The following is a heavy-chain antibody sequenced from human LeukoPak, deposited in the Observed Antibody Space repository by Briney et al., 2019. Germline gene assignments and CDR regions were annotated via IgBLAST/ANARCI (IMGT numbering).Heavy chain of an antibody. V-gene: IGHV3-74*01. CDR3: ATVFGY. CDR1: GFPLSSDW. CDR2: MNQDGSDT. J-gene: IGHJ4*02. Sequence: GGPLRLSCGVSGFPLSSDWMPWVRHAPGKGLEWVSRMNQDGSDTSYADSVKGRFTISRDNAKNTVYLQMTSLRAEDSAVYYCATVFGYWGQGTLVTVSS.